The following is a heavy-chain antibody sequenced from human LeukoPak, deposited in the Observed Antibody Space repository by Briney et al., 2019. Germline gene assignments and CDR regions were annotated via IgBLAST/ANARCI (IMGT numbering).Heavy chain of an antibody. CDR3: AKEHYYGSGSYPYFDY. V-gene: IGHV3-23*01. CDR2: ISGSGGST. D-gene: IGHD3-10*01. J-gene: IGHJ4*02. CDR1: GFTFSSYA. Sequence: GGSLRLSCAASGFTFSSYAMSWVRQAPGKGLERVSAISGSGGSTYYADSVKGRFTISRDNSKNTLYLQMNSLRAEDTAVYYCAKEHYYGSGSYPYFDYWGQGTLVTVSS.